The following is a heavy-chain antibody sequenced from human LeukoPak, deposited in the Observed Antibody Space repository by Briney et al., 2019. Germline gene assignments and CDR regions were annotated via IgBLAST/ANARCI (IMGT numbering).Heavy chain of an antibody. D-gene: IGHD6-13*01. J-gene: IGHJ5*02. CDR1: EFSVSSYG. CDR3: AKGRYSSSWAPFDP. Sequence: GGSLRLSCSASEFSVSSYGMSWVRQAPGRGLEWVSIINTIGNKIYYGDSVKGRFTISRDNSKNTLYLQMNSLRAEDTAIYYCAKGRYSSSWAPFDPWGQGTLVTVSS. V-gene: IGHV3-23*05. CDR2: INTIGNKI.